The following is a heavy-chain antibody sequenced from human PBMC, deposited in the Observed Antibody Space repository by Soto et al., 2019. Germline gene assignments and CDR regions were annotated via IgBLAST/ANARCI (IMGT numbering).Heavy chain of an antibody. Sequence: PGGSLRLSCAASGFTFSTYSMNWVRQAPGKGLEWVSYISSSRSTIFYTDSVKGRFTVSRDNAKNSLYLKMNSLRAEDMAVYYCARPTYYYDSSGPPAYWGQGTLVTVSS. V-gene: IGHV3-48*01. CDR1: GFTFSTYS. D-gene: IGHD3-22*01. J-gene: IGHJ4*02. CDR2: ISSSRSTI. CDR3: ARPTYYYDSSGPPAY.